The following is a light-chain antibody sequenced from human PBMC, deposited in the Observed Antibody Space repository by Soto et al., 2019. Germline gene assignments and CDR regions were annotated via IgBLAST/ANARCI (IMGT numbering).Light chain of an antibody. J-gene: IGLJ3*02. CDR2: RNN. V-gene: IGLV1-47*01. CDR3: AGWDDSLSGWV. CDR1: SSNIGSNF. Sequence: QLVLTQPPSASGTPGQRVTISCSGSSSNIGSNFVYWYQQLPGTAPKLLIYRNNQRHSGVPDRFSGSKSGTSASLAISGIRSEDEADYYCAGWDDSLSGWVFGGGTKLTVL.